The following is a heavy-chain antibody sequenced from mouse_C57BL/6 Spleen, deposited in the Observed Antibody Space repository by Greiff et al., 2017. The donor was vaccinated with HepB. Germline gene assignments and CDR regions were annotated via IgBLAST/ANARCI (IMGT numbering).Heavy chain of an antibody. J-gene: IGHJ4*01. Sequence: QVQLQQPGAELVRPGSSVKLSCKASGYTFTSYWMDWVKQRPGQGLEWIGNIYPSDSETHYNQKFKDKATLTVDKSSSTAYMQLSSLTSEYYAVYYCSRKGFYYYCSSYGTYYAMDYWGKGTSVTVSS. CDR2: IYPSDSET. D-gene: IGHD1-1*01. CDR1: GYTFTSYW. V-gene: IGHV1-61*01. CDR3: SRKGFYYYCSSYGTYYAMDY.